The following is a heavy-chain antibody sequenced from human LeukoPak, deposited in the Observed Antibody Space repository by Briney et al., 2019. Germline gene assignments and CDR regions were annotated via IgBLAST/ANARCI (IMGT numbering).Heavy chain of an antibody. CDR1: GFTFSSYA. J-gene: IGHJ4*02. Sequence: PGGSLRLSCAASGFTFSSYAMSWVRQAPGKGLEWVSAISGSGGSTYYADSVKGRFTISRDNSKNTLYLQMNSLRAEDTAVYYCAKKEGPCSSSHWLSAFFRGGYCFDYWGQGTLVTVSS. CDR2: ISGSGGST. CDR3: AKKEGPCSSSHWLSAFFRGGYCFDY. D-gene: IGHD2-2*01. V-gene: IGHV3-23*01.